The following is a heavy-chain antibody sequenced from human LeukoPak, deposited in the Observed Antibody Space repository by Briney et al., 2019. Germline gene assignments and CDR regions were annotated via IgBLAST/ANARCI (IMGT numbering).Heavy chain of an antibody. D-gene: IGHD3-10*01. CDR2: ISGSGGST. CDR1: GFTFSSYA. V-gene: IGHV3-23*01. Sequence: GGSLRLSCAASGFTFSSYAMSWVRQAPGKGLEWVSAISGSGGSTYYADFVKGRFPISRDNSKNTLYLQMNSLRAEDTAVYYCAKLWFGESFDYWGQGTLVTVSS. CDR3: AKLWFGESFDY. J-gene: IGHJ4*02.